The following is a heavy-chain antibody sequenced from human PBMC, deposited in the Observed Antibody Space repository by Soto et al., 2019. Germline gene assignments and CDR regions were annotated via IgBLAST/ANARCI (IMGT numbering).Heavy chain of an antibody. Sequence: QVQLVQSGAEVRKPGSSVKVSCKASGGTFSRHAISWVRQAPGQGLEWMGGIIPIFGTANHAQKFQGRVTITADESTSTAYMELSSLRSEDTAVYYCARAPQRHTLEIREFDYWGQGTLVTVSS. CDR2: IIPIFGTA. D-gene: IGHD1-1*01. CDR1: GGTFSRHA. CDR3: ARAPQRHTLEIREFDY. V-gene: IGHV1-69*01. J-gene: IGHJ4*02.